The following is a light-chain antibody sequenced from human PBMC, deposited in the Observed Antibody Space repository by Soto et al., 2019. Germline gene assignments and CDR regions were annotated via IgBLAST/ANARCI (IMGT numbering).Light chain of an antibody. CDR2: EGS. CDR1: SSDVGSYNL. J-gene: IGLJ1*01. V-gene: IGLV2-23*01. CDR3: CSYGVRSTYV. Sequence: QSALPQPASVSGSPGQSITISCTGTSSDVGSYNLVSWYQQHPGKAPKLMIYEGSKRPTGVSNRFSGSKSANTASLTISGLQPEDEAEYYCCSYGVRSTYVFGGGTKVTVL.